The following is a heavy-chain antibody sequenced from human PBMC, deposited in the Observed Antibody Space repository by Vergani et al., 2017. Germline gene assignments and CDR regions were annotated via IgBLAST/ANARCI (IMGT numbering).Heavy chain of an antibody. V-gene: IGHV4-31*03. CDR3: AREVGTEGFDY. CDR1: GDSISRGGYY. D-gene: IGHD2-21*02. CDR2: IYYSGST. J-gene: IGHJ4*02. Sequence: QVQLKESGPGLVKPSQTLSLTCTVSGDSISRGGYYWNWIRQHPGKGLEWIGYIYYSGSTNYNSSLKSRVSMSVDTSKNQFSLRLSSVTAADTAVYYCAREVGTEGFDYWGQGTLVTVSS.